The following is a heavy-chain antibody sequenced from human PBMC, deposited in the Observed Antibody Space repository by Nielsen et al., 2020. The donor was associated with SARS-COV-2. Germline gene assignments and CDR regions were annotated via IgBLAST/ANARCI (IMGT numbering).Heavy chain of an antibody. CDR3: AKGVDGYNFDL. CDR2: IYSGGSST. J-gene: IGHJ4*02. V-gene: IGHV3-23*03. D-gene: IGHD5-24*01. CDR1: GFTFNNAW. Sequence: GGSLRLSCAASGFTFNNAWMNWVRQAPGKGLEWVSVIYSGGSSTYYADSVKGRFTISRDNSKNTLYLQMNSLTAEDTAVYYCAKGVDGYNFDLWGQGTLVIVSS.